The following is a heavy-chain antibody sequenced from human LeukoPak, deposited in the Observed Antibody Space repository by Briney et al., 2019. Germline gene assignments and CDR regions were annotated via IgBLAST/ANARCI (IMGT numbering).Heavy chain of an antibody. J-gene: IGHJ4*02. CDR3: ARVVAPYCSGGHCYSSDY. D-gene: IGHD2-15*01. Sequence: GGSLRLSCAASGFTFSSYWIHWVRQAPGRGLVWVSRINSDGTSTSYADSVKGRFTISRDNAKNTLYLQMNGLRAEDTAVYYCARVVAPYCSGGHCYSSDYWGQGTLVTVSS. CDR2: INSDGTST. CDR1: GFTFSSYW. V-gene: IGHV3-74*01.